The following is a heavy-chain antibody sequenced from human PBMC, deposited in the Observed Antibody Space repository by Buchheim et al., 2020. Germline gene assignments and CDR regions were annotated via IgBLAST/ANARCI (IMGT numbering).Heavy chain of an antibody. CDR3: AMGSHQYYYDSSGYYGY. J-gene: IGHJ4*02. Sequence: EVQLVESGGGLVQPGGSLRLSCAASGFTFSSYWMSWVRQAPGKGPEWVANIKQDGSEKYYVDSVKGRFTISRDNAKNSLYLQMNSLRAEDTAVYYCAMGSHQYYYDSSGYYGYWGQGTL. D-gene: IGHD3-22*01. V-gene: IGHV3-7*01. CDR1: GFTFSSYW. CDR2: IKQDGSEK.